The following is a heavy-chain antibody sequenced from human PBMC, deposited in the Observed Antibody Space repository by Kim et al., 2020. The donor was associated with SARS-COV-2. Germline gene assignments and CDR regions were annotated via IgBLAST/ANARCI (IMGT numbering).Heavy chain of an antibody. V-gene: IGHV3-23*01. CDR3: AKEGGRKDIVVVVGSFDY. Sequence: VKGRFTIARDNSKNTLYLQMNSLRAEDTAVYYCAKEGGRKDIVVVVGSFDYWGQGTLVTVSS. J-gene: IGHJ4*02. D-gene: IGHD2-15*01.